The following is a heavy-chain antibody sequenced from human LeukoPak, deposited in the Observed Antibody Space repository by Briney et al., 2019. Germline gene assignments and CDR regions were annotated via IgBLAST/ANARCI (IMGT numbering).Heavy chain of an antibody. V-gene: IGHV3-20*04. CDR2: INWNGGST. CDR1: GFSFRNFG. J-gene: IGHJ3*02. D-gene: IGHD3-10*01. Sequence: GGSLRLSCAASGFSFRNFGMHWVRQAPGKGLEWVSGINWNGGSTGYADSVKGRFTISRDNAKNSLYLQMNSLRAEDTALYYCARGRTYYYGSGSYYEAFDIWGQGTMVTVSS. CDR3: ARGRTYYYGSGSYYEAFDI.